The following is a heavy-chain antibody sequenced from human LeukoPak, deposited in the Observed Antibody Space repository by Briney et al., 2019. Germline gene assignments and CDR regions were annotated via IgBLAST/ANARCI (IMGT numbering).Heavy chain of an antibody. V-gene: IGHV1-18*01. D-gene: IGHD3-9*01. Sequence: ASVTVSCKTSGYSFTTYAIAWVRQAPGQGREGMGRISGFNDNTNHAQNFQGRLTMTTDSAANTDYMELRSLRSADTAMYFCARASPALLRYFDWLPNVGYYYYYMDVWGKGTTVTVSS. J-gene: IGHJ6*03. CDR1: GYSFTTYA. CDR2: ISGFNDNT. CDR3: ARASPALLRYFDWLPNVGYYYYYMDV.